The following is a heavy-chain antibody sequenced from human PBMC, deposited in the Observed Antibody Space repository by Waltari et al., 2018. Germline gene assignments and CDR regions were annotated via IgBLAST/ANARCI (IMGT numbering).Heavy chain of an antibody. CDR1: GGSISSYY. CDR2: IHTSGGT. V-gene: IGHV4-4*07. J-gene: IGHJ6*02. Sequence: QVQLQESGPGLVKPSETLSLTCTVSGGSISSYYWSWIRQPAGKGPEWIGRIHTSGGTNSHPSLKSRVTMSVDTSKNQFSLKLSSVTAADTAVYYCARAPRVTYYYYYGMDVWGQGTTVTVSS. D-gene: IGHD2-21*02. CDR3: ARAPRVTYYYYYGMDV.